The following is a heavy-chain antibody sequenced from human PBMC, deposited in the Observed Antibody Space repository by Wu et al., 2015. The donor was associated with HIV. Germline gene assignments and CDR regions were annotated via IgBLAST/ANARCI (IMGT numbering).Heavy chain of an antibody. CDR3: ARAYSSRWNDYYYYYGMDV. V-gene: IGHV1-46*01. CDR1: GYAFTSYY. CDR2: INPGIGST. J-gene: IGHJ6*02. Sequence: QVQLVQSGAEVKKPGASVNISCEASGYAFTSYYIHWVRQAPGQGLEWLGLINPGIGSTYYAEKFQGRVTMTRDTSISTTYMELSSLRSEDTAVYYCARAYSSRWNDYYYYYGMDVWGQGPTVTVSS. D-gene: IGHD6-13*01.